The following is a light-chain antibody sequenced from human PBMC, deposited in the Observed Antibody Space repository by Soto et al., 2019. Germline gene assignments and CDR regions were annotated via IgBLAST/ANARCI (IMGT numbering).Light chain of an antibody. CDR2: DVS. CDR3: SSYTGGSTSYV. V-gene: IGLV2-14*01. Sequence: QSVLTQPASVSGSPGQSIAIYCTGTSSDVGGYNSVSWHQQHPGKAPKLMIYDVSNRPSGVSDRFSGSKSGNTASLTISGLQAEYEADYYCSSYTGGSTSYVFGTGTKLTVL. J-gene: IGLJ1*01. CDR1: SSDVGGYNS.